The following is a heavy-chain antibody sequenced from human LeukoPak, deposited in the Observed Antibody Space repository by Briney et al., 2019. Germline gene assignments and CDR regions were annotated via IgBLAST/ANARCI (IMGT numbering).Heavy chain of an antibody. CDR2: ISWNSGSI. CDR1: GFTLDDYA. Sequence: SLRLSCAASGFTLDDYAMHWVRQAPGKGLEWVSGISWNSGSIGYADSVKGRFTISRDNAKNSMYLQMNSLRAEDTALYYCAKESISGSYFDYWGQRTLVTVSS. D-gene: IGHD3-22*01. CDR3: AKESISGSYFDY. J-gene: IGHJ4*02. V-gene: IGHV3-9*01.